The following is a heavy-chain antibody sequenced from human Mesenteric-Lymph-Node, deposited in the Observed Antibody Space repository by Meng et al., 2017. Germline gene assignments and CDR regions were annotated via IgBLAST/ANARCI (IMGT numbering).Heavy chain of an antibody. Sequence: QVRVVQLGAGGQKPGSSGKVSCKASGGTVRSYAISWVRQAPGQGLEWMGGIIPIFGTANYAQKFQGRVTITADESTSTAYMELSSLRSEDTAVYYCARSPVVVVAATNWFDPWGQGTLVTVSS. CDR2: IIPIFGTA. V-gene: IGHV1-69*01. CDR3: ARSPVVVVAATNWFDP. CDR1: GGTVRSYA. J-gene: IGHJ5*02. D-gene: IGHD2-15*01.